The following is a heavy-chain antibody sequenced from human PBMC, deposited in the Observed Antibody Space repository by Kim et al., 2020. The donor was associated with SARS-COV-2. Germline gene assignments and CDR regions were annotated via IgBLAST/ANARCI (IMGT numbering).Heavy chain of an antibody. CDR2: FNHSGDT. CDR3: AGAVSSSSAGSFAY. V-gene: IGHV4-59*13. CDR1: GGSISPYY. D-gene: IGHD6-6*01. J-gene: IGHJ4*02. Sequence: SETLSLTCTVSGGSISPYYLSWIRQPPVKELEWIGDFNHSGDTPYSPSPNSRVTLSVDTSKNQFSQKMKTATAAYEAVDYFAGAVSSSSAGSFAYWGQGT.